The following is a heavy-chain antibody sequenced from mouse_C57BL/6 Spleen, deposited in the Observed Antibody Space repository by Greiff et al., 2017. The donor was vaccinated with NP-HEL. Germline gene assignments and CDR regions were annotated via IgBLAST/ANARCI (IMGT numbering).Heavy chain of an antibody. CDR3: ARWRGTGTGGFAY. D-gene: IGHD4-1*01. CDR2: INPNNGGT. V-gene: IGHV1-22*01. CDR1: GYTFTDYN. J-gene: IGHJ3*01. Sequence: EVKLQESGPELVKPGASVKMSCKASGYTFTDYNMHWVKQSHGKSLEWIGYINPNNGGTSYNQKFKGKATLTVNKSSSTAYMELRSLTSEDSAVYYCARWRGTGTGGFAYWGQGTLVTVSA.